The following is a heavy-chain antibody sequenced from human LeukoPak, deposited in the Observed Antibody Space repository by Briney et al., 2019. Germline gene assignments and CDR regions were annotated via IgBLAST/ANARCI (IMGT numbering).Heavy chain of an antibody. J-gene: IGHJ4*02. CDR1: GGSFSGYY. Sequence: PSETLSLTCAVYGGSFSGYYWSWIRQPPGKGLEWIGEINHSESTNYNPSLKSRVTISVDTSKNQFSLKLSSVTAADTAVYYCARGQFCSDIVVVPAASPFDYWGQGTLVTVSS. D-gene: IGHD2-2*01. V-gene: IGHV4-34*01. CDR3: ARGQFCSDIVVVPAASPFDY. CDR2: INHSEST.